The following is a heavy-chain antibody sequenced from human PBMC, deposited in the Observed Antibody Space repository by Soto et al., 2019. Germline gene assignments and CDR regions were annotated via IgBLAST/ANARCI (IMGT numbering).Heavy chain of an antibody. CDR2: ISGSGGST. CDR3: AKVGYYDSSGHNWFDP. J-gene: IGHJ5*02. Sequence: PGGSLRLACAVSGVTFSSYVMSWVRQAPGKGLEWVSAISGSGGSTYYADSVKGRFTISRDNSKNTLYLQMNSLRADDTAVYYCAKVGYYDSSGHNWFDPWGQGTLVTVSS. CDR1: GVTFSSYV. V-gene: IGHV3-23*01. D-gene: IGHD3-22*01.